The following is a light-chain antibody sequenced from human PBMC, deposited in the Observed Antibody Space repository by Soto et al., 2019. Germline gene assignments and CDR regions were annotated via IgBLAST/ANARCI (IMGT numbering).Light chain of an antibody. J-gene: IGLJ1*01. CDR2: DVS. Sequence: QSALTQPASVSGSPGQSITISCTGTNSDVGGYNYVSWYQQHPGKAPKFMIYDVSSRPSGFSDRFSGSKSGNTASLTISGLQAEDEADYYCSSYTTSNTRQIVFGTGTKLTVL. V-gene: IGLV2-14*01. CDR1: NSDVGGYNY. CDR3: SSYTTSNTRQIV.